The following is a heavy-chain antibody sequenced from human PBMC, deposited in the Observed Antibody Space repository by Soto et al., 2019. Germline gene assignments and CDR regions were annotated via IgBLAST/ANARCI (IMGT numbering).Heavy chain of an antibody. CDR1: GFTFSSYG. CDR3: ASALYYDILTGYEFDP. D-gene: IGHD3-9*01. CDR2: ISYDGSNK. Sequence: GGSLRLSCAASGFTFSSYGMHWVRQAPGKGLEWVAVISYDGSNKYYADSVKGRFTISRDNSKNTLYLQMNSLRAEDTAVYYCASALYYDILTGYEFDPWGQGTLVTVSS. J-gene: IGHJ5*02. V-gene: IGHV3-30*03.